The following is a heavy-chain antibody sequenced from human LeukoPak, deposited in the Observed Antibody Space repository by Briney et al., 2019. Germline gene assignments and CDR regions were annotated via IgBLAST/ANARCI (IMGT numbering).Heavy chain of an antibody. Sequence: GGSLRLSCAASGFTFSSYAMHWVRQAPGKGLEWVAVISYDGSNKYYADSVKGRFTISRDNSKNTLYLQMNSLRAEDTAVYYCARWRAAAGTVGGDWFDPWGQGTLVTVSS. CDR3: ARWRAAAGTVGGDWFDP. CDR1: GFTFSSYA. D-gene: IGHD6-13*01. J-gene: IGHJ5*02. V-gene: IGHV3-30*04. CDR2: ISYDGSNK.